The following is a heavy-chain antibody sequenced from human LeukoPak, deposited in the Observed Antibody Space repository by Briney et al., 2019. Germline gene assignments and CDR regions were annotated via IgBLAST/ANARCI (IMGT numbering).Heavy chain of an antibody. Sequence: GGSLRLSCAASGFTFSSYWMSWVRQAPGKGLEWVANIKQDGSEKYCVDSVKGRFTISRDNANNSLYLQMSSLRADDTAVYYCARDIGLRKAAPPGWFDPWGQGALVTVSS. D-gene: IGHD6-6*01. CDR2: IKQDGSEK. CDR3: ARDIGLRKAAPPGWFDP. CDR1: GFTFSSYW. V-gene: IGHV3-7*01. J-gene: IGHJ5*02.